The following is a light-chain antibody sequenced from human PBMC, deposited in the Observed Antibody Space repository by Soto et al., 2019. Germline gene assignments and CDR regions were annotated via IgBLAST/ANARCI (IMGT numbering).Light chain of an antibody. CDR3: SSYTSSSTAV. CDR2: DVS. Sequence: QSALTQPASVSGSPGQSITLSCTGTSSDVGGYNYVSRYQQHPGKAPKLMIYDVSNRPSGVSNRFSGSKSGDTASLTISGLQAEDEADYYCSSYTSSSTAVFGGGTKLTVL. J-gene: IGLJ2*01. CDR1: SSDVGGYNY. V-gene: IGLV2-14*01.